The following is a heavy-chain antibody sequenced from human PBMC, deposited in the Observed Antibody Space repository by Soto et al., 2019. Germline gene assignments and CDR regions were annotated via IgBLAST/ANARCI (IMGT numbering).Heavy chain of an antibody. CDR1: GYTLTRHY. Sequence: ASMKVSCKASGYTLTRHYMHWVRQAPGQRPEWMGIINPSGGSTSYAQKFQGRVTMTRDTSTSTVYMELSSLRSEDTAVYYCARGSGILTGYYYYYGMDVWGQGTTVTVSS. J-gene: IGHJ6*02. CDR2: INPSGGST. D-gene: IGHD3-9*01. CDR3: ARGSGILTGYYYYYGMDV. V-gene: IGHV1-46*01.